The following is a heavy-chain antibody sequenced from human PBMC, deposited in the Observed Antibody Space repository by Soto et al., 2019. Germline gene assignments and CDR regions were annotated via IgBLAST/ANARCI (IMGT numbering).Heavy chain of an antibody. CDR2: ISGGGGGT. Sequence: EVQLLESGGGLVQPGGSLRLSCAATGFSFSSYAMTWVRQTAGKGLEWVSAISGGGGGTYYADFVKGRFTISRDNSKNTLYLQMNSLRTEDTALYYCVKYTSGNSYFYGMDVWGQGTTVTVSS. V-gene: IGHV3-23*01. D-gene: IGHD1-26*01. J-gene: IGHJ6*02. CDR1: GFSFSSYA. CDR3: VKYTSGNSYFYGMDV.